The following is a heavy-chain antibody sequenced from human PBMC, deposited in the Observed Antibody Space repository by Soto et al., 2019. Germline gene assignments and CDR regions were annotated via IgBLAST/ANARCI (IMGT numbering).Heavy chain of an antibody. CDR3: ARGEINYYDSSGYYLSPDYFDY. D-gene: IGHD3-22*01. CDR1: GGSISSGGYY. V-gene: IGHV4-30-4*08. CDR2: IYYSGST. J-gene: IGHJ4*02. Sequence: SETLSLTCTVSGGSISSGGYYWSWIRQHPGKGLEWIGYIYYSGSTYYNPSLKSRVTISVDTSKNQFSLKLSSVTAADTAVYYCARGEINYYDSSGYYLSPDYFDYWGQGTLVTVSS.